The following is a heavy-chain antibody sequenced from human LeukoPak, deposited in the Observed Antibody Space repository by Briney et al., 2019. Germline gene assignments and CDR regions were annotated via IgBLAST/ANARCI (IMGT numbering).Heavy chain of an antibody. CDR2: IIGSGGST. D-gene: IGHD3-22*01. Sequence: GGSLRLSCAASGFTFTTYDMSWVRQAPGKGLEWISAIIGSGGSTYYADSVKGRFTISRDNSKNTLYLQMNSLRAEDTAVYYCAKGTYYYDSSGYYGGYYFDYWGQGTLVTVSS. CDR1: GFTFTTYD. V-gene: IGHV3-23*01. CDR3: AKGTYYYDSSGYYGGYYFDY. J-gene: IGHJ4*02.